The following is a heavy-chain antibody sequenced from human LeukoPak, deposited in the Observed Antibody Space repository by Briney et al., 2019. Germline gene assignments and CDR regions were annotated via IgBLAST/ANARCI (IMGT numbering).Heavy chain of an antibody. D-gene: IGHD3-16*02. CDR2: IRYDGRNT. V-gene: IGHV3-30*02. CDR3: AKENDGSYRCAGS. J-gene: IGHJ5*02. Sequence: PGGSLRLSCSASGFSFTTYGMHWVRQAPGKGLEWVGFIRYDGRNTYYSGSVKGRFTISRDISKNTLYLQMNNLRAEDTAVYYCAKENDGSYRCAGSWGQGTLVTVSS. CDR1: GFSFTTYG.